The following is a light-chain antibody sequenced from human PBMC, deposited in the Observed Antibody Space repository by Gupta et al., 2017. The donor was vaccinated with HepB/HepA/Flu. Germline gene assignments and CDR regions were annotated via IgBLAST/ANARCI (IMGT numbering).Light chain of an antibody. CDR3: QQYYSRSYT. Sequence: DIEMTQSPDSLTVSLGERATINCKSSQSVFYSPNNKNYLAWYQQKPGQTPKLLIYWAASREPGVPDRCSGSGSGTDFTLTISSLQAEDVAVSYCQQYYSRSYTFGRGTKLEIK. J-gene: IGKJ2*01. CDR1: QSVFYSPNNKNY. CDR2: WAA. V-gene: IGKV4-1*01.